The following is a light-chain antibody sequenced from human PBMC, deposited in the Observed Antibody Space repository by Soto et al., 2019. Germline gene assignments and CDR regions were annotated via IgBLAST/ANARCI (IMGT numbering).Light chain of an antibody. Sequence: QLVLTQSPSASASLGASVKLTCTLSSGHSSYAIAWHQQQPEKGPRYLMKLNSDGSHSKGDGIPDRFSGSSSGAERSLTISSLQSEDEADYYCQTWDTGIRVFGGGTKVTVL. V-gene: IGLV4-69*01. CDR2: LNSDGSH. CDR3: QTWDTGIRV. J-gene: IGLJ2*01. CDR1: SGHSSYA.